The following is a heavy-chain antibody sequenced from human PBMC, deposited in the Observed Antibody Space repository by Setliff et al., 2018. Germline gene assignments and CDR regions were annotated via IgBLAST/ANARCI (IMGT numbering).Heavy chain of an antibody. CDR3: AREGRGVYYHYYYMDV. D-gene: IGHD3-10*01. CDR2: ISASGDTT. CDR1: GFTFSTYD. J-gene: IGHJ6*03. V-gene: IGHV3-23*01. Sequence: GESLKISCAASGFTFSTYDMSWVRQAPGKGLEWVSAISASGDTTYYADSVRGRFTISRDNAKSTLYLQMNSLRAEDTAVYYCAREGRGVYYHYYYMDVWGKGTTVTVSS.